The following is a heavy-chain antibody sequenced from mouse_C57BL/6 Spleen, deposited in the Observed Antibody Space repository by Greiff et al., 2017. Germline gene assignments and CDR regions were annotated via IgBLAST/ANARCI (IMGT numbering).Heavy chain of an antibody. J-gene: IGHJ4*01. D-gene: IGHD1-1*01. V-gene: IGHV1-42*01. CDR3: ARNYGSSSYYTMDY. CDR1: GYSFTGYY. Sequence: EVQLQQSGPELVKPGASVKISCKASGYSFTGYYMNWVKQSPEKSLEWIGEINPSTGGTTYNQKFKAKATLTVDKSSSTAYMQLKSLTSEDSAVYYGARNYGSSSYYTMDYWGQGTSVTVSS. CDR2: INPSTGGT.